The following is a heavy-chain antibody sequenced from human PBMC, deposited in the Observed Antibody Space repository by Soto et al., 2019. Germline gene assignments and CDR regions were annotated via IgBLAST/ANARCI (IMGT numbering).Heavy chain of an antibody. CDR3: ARLGGIVDTGTWIQ. V-gene: IGHV5-51*01. Sequence: PGESLKISCKASGYRFSTYWIGWVRQRPGKGPEWMAIIYPGDSDTRENPSFQGQVTISADKSSNTVHLQWRSLKASDTAICYCARLGGIVDTGTWIQWGQGTPVTVSS. J-gene: IGHJ4*02. CDR2: IYPGDSDT. D-gene: IGHD5-18*01. CDR1: GYRFSTYW.